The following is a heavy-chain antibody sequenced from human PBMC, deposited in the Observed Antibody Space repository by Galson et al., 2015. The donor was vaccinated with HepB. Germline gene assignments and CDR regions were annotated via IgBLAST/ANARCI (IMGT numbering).Heavy chain of an antibody. V-gene: IGHV3-23*01. CDR2: ISCSGANT. D-gene: IGHD6-13*01. CDR1: GFTFSDYA. Sequence: SLRLSCAASGFTFSDYAMSWVRQAPGKGLEWVSGISCSGANTYYADSVKGRFTFSRDNSRNTLYLQMNSLRAEDTAVYYCAKDRISSWYPIYDFDYWGQGTLVTVSS. J-gene: IGHJ4*02. CDR3: AKDRISSWYPIYDFDY.